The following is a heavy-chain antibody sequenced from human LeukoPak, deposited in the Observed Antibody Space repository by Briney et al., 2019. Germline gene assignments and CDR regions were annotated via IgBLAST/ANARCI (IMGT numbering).Heavy chain of an antibody. V-gene: IGHV4-39*07. CDR1: GGSISSSTYF. Sequence: SETLSLTCTVSGGSISSSTYFWGWIRQPPGKGLEWIGSIYYYSGSTYYNPSLKSRVTISVDTSKNQFSLKLSSVTAADTAVYYCASLGYCTNGVCHKGLDYWGQGTLVTVSS. D-gene: IGHD2-8*01. CDR3: ASLGYCTNGVCHKGLDY. J-gene: IGHJ4*02. CDR2: IYYYSGST.